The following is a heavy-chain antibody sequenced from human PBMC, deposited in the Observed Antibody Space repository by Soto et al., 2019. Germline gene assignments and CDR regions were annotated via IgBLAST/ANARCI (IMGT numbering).Heavy chain of an antibody. V-gene: IGHV4-34*01. J-gene: IGHJ4*02. CDR2: INHSGRT. CDR1: GGSFSGYC. CDR3: ARGRKYYDFWSGYSHPRYYFNY. Sequence: PSETLSLTCAVYGGSFSGYCWSWIRQPPGKGLEWIGEINHSGRTNYNPSLKSRVTISVDTSKGQFSLKLSSVTAADTAVYYCARGRKYYDFWSGYSHPRYYFNYWGQGTLVTVSS. D-gene: IGHD3-3*01.